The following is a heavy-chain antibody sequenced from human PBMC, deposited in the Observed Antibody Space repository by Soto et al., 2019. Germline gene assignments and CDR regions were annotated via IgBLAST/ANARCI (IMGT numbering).Heavy chain of an antibody. V-gene: IGHV3-7*01. Sequence: PGGSLRLSGAASGFTFSSYWMTWVRQAPGKGLEWVANIKQDGSEKYYVDSVRDRFTISRDNAKNSLDLQMSSLRAEDTAVYYCATHSGTFFDYWGQGTLVTAPQ. D-gene: IGHD1-26*01. J-gene: IGHJ4*02. CDR2: IKQDGSEK. CDR3: ATHSGTFFDY. CDR1: GFTFSSYW.